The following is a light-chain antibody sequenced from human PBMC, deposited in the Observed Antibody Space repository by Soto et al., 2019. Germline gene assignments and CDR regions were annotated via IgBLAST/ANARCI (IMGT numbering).Light chain of an antibody. Sequence: EIMMTQSPATLSVSPGERATFSCRASQSVSSNLAWYQQKAGQAPRLLIYGASARATGIPARFSGSGSGTEFTLSISSLQSEDFAVYYCQQYDNLPLTFGGGTKVDIK. CDR2: GAS. CDR3: QQYDNLPLT. CDR1: QSVSSN. J-gene: IGKJ4*01. V-gene: IGKV3-15*01.